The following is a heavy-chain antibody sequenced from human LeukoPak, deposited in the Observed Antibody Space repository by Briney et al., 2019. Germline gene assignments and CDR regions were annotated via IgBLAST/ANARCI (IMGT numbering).Heavy chain of an antibody. CDR2: ISSSSSYI. V-gene: IGHV3-21*01. Sequence: GGSLRLSCAASGFTFSSYSMNWVRQAPGKGLEWVSSISSSSSYIYYADSVKGRFTISRDNAKNSLYLQMNSLRAEDTAVYYCAREDCSSTSCYIGGGGWFDPWGQGTLVTVSS. D-gene: IGHD2-2*02. CDR3: AREDCSSTSCYIGGGGWFDP. CDR1: GFTFSSYS. J-gene: IGHJ5*02.